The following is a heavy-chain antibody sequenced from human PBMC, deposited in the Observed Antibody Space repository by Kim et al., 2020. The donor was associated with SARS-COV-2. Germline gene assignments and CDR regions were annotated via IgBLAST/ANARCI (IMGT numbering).Heavy chain of an antibody. CDR2: ISGSGGKT. Sequence: GGSLRLSCVASGFTFSSYPMSWVRQAPGKGLEWVSAISGSGGKTYYADSVKGRFSISRDNSKNTVYLQMNNLRVEDTAVYYCAKEYAVPADGNLGFDLWGQGTMVTVSS. CDR3: AKEYAVPADGNLGFDL. V-gene: IGHV3-23*01. J-gene: IGHJ3*01. D-gene: IGHD2-2*01. CDR1: GFTFSSYP.